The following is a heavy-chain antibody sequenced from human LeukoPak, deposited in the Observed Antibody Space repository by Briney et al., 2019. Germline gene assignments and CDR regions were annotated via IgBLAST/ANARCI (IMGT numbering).Heavy chain of an antibody. D-gene: IGHD4-17*01. V-gene: IGHV3-33*01. CDR2: IWYDGSNK. Sequence: GGSLRLSCAASGFTFSSYGMHWVRQAPGKGLEWVAVIWYDGSNKYYADSVKGRFTISRDNSKNTLYLQMNSLRAEGTAVYYCARRVTTGSYFDLWGRGTLVTVSS. CDR3: ARRVTTGSYFDL. CDR1: GFTFSSYG. J-gene: IGHJ2*01.